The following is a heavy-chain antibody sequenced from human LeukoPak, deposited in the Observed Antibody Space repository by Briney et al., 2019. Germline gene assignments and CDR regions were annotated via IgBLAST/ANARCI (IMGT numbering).Heavy chain of an antibody. J-gene: IGHJ4*02. V-gene: IGHV4-59*12. D-gene: IGHD3-9*01. Sequence: SETLSLTCTVAGGSISSYYWSWIRQPPGKGLEWIGYIYYSGSTNYNPSLKSRVTISVDTSKNQFSLKLSSVTAADTAVYYCASSKSPYFDWSRFYYWGQGTLVTVSS. CDR2: IYYSGST. CDR3: ASSKSPYFDWSRFYY. CDR1: GGSISSYY.